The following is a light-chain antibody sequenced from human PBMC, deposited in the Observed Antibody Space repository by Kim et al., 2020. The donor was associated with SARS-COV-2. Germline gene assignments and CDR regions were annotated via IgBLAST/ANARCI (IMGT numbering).Light chain of an antibody. Sequence: SVALGQTARITCEGNNNGSKKVHWYQQKPGQAPVLVIYRDSNRPSGIPDRFSGSNSGNTATLTISRAQAGDEADYYCQVWDSSTVFGGGTQLTVL. CDR1: NNGSKK. V-gene: IGLV3-9*01. CDR3: QVWDSSTV. CDR2: RDS. J-gene: IGLJ3*02.